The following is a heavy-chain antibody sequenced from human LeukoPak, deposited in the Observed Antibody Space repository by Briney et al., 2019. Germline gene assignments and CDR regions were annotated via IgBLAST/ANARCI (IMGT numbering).Heavy chain of an antibody. CDR1: GFTVSSNY. V-gene: IGHV3-53*01. CDR2: IYIGGST. D-gene: IGHD3-10*01. J-gene: IGHJ4*02. Sequence: PGGSLRLSCAASGFTVSSNYMTWVRQAPGKGLEWVSVIYIGGSTYYADSVKGRFTISRDNFKNTLYLQMNSLRAEDTAVYYCARLAPNYYGSGSSYRYFDYWGQGTLVTVSS. CDR3: ARLAPNYYGSGSSYRYFDY.